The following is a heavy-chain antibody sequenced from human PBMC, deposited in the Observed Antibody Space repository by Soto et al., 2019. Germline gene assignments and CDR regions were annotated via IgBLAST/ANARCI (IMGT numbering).Heavy chain of an antibody. Sequence: QVQLVQSGAEVKKPGSSVRVSCKASGGTFSSYTINWVRQAPGQGLEWMGRIIPILGIVDYAQKFQGRVTITADKSSRTAYMELSSLTSEDTAVFYRARESSYYGSANYYYMDVWGKGTTVTVSS. CDR1: GGTFSSYT. CDR2: IIPILGIV. V-gene: IGHV1-69*08. J-gene: IGHJ6*03. CDR3: ARESSYYGSANYYYMDV. D-gene: IGHD3-10*01.